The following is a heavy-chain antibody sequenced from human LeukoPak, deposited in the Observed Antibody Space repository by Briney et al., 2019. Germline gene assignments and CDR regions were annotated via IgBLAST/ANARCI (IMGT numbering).Heavy chain of an antibody. D-gene: IGHD6-13*01. CDR1: GVSISSSYSY. CDR3: ARVYYSSSYDYWYFDL. Sequence: TSETLSLTCTVSGVSISSSYSYWGWIRQPPGMGLEWIGSIYYTGNTYYNASLKSQVSISIDTSKNQFSLKLSSVTAADTAVYYCARVYYSSSYDYWYFDLWGRGTLVTVSS. V-gene: IGHV4-39*01. CDR2: IYYTGNT. J-gene: IGHJ2*01.